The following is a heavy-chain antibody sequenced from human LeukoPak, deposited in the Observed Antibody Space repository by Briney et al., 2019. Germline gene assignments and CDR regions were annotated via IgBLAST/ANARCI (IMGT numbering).Heavy chain of an antibody. CDR2: IKQDGSEK. V-gene: IGHV3-7*01. J-gene: IGHJ5*02. CDR1: GFTFSSYW. CDR3: ARDLGYGGNPWFDP. D-gene: IGHD4-17*01. Sequence: SGGSLRLSCAASGFTFSSYWMTWVRQAPGKGLEWVANIKQDGSEKYYVDSVKGRFTISKDNARNSLYLQMNSLRAEDTAVYYCARDLGYGGNPWFDPWGQGTLVTVSS.